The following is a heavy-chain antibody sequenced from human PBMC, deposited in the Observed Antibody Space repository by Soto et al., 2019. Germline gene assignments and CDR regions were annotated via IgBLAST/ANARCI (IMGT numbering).Heavy chain of an antibody. CDR2: IYYSGST. V-gene: IGHV4-39*01. CDR1: GDSGTSDSYY. CDR3: ASLKRDGYCSGGSCYSGGYYYYYGMDV. Sequence: SETLSLTCTVSGDSGTSDSYYWGWIRQPPGKGLEWIGSIYYSGSTYYNPSLKSRVTISVDTSKNQFSLKLSSVTAADTAVYYCASLKRDGYCSGGSCYSGGYYYYYGMDVWGQGTTVTVSS. D-gene: IGHD2-15*01. J-gene: IGHJ6*02.